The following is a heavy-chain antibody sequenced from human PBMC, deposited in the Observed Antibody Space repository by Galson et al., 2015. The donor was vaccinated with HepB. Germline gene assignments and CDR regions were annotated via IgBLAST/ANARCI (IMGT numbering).Heavy chain of an antibody. CDR2: ISAGSSTI. D-gene: IGHD1-7*01. CDR1: EFTFDTYI. J-gene: IGHJ4*02. CDR3: ARGGDSLGNSRSAIDF. Sequence: SLRLSCAASEFTFDTYIMNWVRQAPGKGLQWLSYISAGSSTIHYADSVKGRFTISRDNAKKSVYLQMNSLRDEDTAIYYCARGGDSLGNSRSAIDFWGQGTLVTVSS. V-gene: IGHV3-48*02.